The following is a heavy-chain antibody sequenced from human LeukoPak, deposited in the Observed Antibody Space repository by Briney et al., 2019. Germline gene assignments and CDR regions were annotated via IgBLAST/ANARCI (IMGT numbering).Heavy chain of an antibody. CDR3: ARDKSDSSGTLYDY. J-gene: IGHJ4*02. D-gene: IGHD3-22*01. V-gene: IGHV4-4*07. CDR1: GGSISSYY. CDR2: IYTSETT. Sequence: PSESLSLTCTVSGGSISSYYWSWIRQPAGKGLEWIGRIYTSETTNYNPSLKSRVTISVDTSKNQFSLKLSSVAAADTAVYYCARDKSDSSGTLYDYWGQGTLVTVSS.